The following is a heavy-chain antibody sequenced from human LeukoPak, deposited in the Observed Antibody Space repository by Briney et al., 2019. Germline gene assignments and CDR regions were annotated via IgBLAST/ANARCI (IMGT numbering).Heavy chain of an antibody. CDR1: GYSISSGYY. D-gene: IGHD5-18*01. V-gene: IGHV4-38-2*01. Sequence: SETLSLTCAVSGYSISSGYYWSWIRQPPGKGLEWIGEINHSGSTNYNPSLKSRVTISVDTSKNQFSLKLSSVPAADTAVYYCAGSVDTAMASMDVWGKGTTVTVSS. J-gene: IGHJ6*03. CDR3: AGSVDTAMASMDV. CDR2: INHSGST.